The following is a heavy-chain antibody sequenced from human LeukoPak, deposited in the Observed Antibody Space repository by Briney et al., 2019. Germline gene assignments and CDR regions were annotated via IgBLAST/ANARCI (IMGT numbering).Heavy chain of an antibody. D-gene: IGHD5-12*01. CDR3: ARDAPDPHPVDIVFPRMDV. Sequence: SQTLSLTCTVSGGSISSGDYYWSWLRQPPGTGLEWIGYIYYSGSTNYNPSLKSRVTISVDTSKNQFSLKLSSVTAADTAVYYCARDAPDPHPVDIVFPRMDVWGQGTTVTVSS. V-gene: IGHV4-30-4*01. CDR2: IYYSGST. CDR1: GGSISSGDYY. J-gene: IGHJ6*02.